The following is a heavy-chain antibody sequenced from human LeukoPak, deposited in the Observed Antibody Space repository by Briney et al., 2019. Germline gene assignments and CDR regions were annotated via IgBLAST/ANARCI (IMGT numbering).Heavy chain of an antibody. V-gene: IGHV4-4*07. J-gene: IGHJ5*02. CDR1: GGSISSYY. D-gene: IGHD2-2*01. CDR3: ARDSLPAASGWFDP. Sequence: SETLSLTCTVSGGSISSYYWSWIRQPAGKGLEWIGRIYTSGSTNYNPSLKSRVTMSVDTSKNQFSLKLSSVTAADTAVYYCARDSLPAASGWFDPWGQGTLVTVSS. CDR2: IYTSGST.